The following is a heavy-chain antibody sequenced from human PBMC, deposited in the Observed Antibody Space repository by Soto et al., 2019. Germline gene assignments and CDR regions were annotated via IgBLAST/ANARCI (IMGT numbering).Heavy chain of an antibody. J-gene: IGHJ6*02. CDR3: VGHSNSGKNYGMDV. CDR2: LYTEGTT. D-gene: IGHD4-4*01. CDR1: GLTVSHNY. Sequence: GGSLRLSCVASGLTVSHNYMAWVRQAPEMGLEWVSILYTEGTTYYADSVKGRFTISRDSSKNTLFLQMDSLRAEDTAAYYCVGHSNSGKNYGMDVWGQGATVTVSS. V-gene: IGHV3-53*01.